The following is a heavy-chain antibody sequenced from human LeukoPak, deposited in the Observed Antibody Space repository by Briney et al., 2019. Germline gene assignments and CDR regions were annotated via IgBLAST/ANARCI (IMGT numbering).Heavy chain of an antibody. CDR3: AKDEIAARSPYYFDY. V-gene: IGHV3-23*01. J-gene: IGHJ4*02. CDR2: ISGSGGST. CDR1: GFTFSSYA. D-gene: IGHD6-13*01. Sequence: GGSLRLSCAASGFTFSSYAMSWVRQAPGKGLEWVSAISGSGGSTYYADSVKGRFTISRDNSKNTLYLQMNSLRAEDTAVYYCAKDEIAARSPYYFDYWGQGTLVTASS.